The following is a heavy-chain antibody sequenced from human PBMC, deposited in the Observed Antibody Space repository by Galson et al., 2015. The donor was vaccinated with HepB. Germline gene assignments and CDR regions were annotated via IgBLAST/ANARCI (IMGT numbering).Heavy chain of an antibody. CDR2: IIPIFGTA. J-gene: IGHJ4*02. Sequence: SVKVSCKASGGTFSSYAISWVRQAPGQGLEWMGGIIPIFGTANYAQKFQGRVTITADESTSTAYMELSSLRSEDTAVYYCARDPSILDGSGTPLDYWGQGTLVTVSS. D-gene: IGHD3-22*01. CDR3: ARDPSILDGSGTPLDY. CDR1: GGTFSSYA. V-gene: IGHV1-69*13.